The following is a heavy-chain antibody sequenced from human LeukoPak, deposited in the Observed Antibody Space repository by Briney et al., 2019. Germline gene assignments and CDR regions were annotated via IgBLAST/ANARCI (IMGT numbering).Heavy chain of an antibody. J-gene: IGHJ4*02. CDR1: EFSVGSNY. CDR2: IYSGGST. Sequence: SGGSLRLSCGASEFSVGSNYMTWVRQAPGKGLEWVSLIYSGGSTYYADSVKGRFTISRDNSKNTLYLQMNSLRAEDTAVYYCARDRHKYNYDSGGYPPYWGQGTMVTVSS. V-gene: IGHV3-66*01. D-gene: IGHD3-22*01. CDR3: ARDRHKYNYDSGGYPPY.